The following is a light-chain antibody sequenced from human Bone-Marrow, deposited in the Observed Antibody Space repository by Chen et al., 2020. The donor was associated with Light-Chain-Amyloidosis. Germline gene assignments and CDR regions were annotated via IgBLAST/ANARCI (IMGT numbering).Light chain of an antibody. J-gene: IGLJ3*02. CDR1: SGSIAGNY. V-gene: IGLV6-57*01. Sequence: FMLTQPRAVSESPGKTVTIPCTRSSGSIAGNYVPWFQQRPGRSPTTVIFEDNLRPPGVPDRFSGSIDTSSNSASLSISGLKPEDEADYYCQSYDTSVRVFGGGTRLTVL. CDR2: EDN. CDR3: QSYDTSVRV.